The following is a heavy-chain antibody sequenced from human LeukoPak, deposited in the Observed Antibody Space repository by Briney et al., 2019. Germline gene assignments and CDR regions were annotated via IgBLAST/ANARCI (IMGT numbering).Heavy chain of an antibody. CDR3: ARVQRVARVDY. Sequence: SETLSLTCTVSGGSISSYYWSWIRQPPGKGLEWIGYIYYSGSTNYSPSLKSRVTISGDTSKNQFSLKLSSVTAADTAVYYCARVQRVARVDYWGQGTLVTVSS. V-gene: IGHV4-59*08. CDR1: GGSISSYY. CDR2: IYYSGST. J-gene: IGHJ4*02. D-gene: IGHD5-12*01.